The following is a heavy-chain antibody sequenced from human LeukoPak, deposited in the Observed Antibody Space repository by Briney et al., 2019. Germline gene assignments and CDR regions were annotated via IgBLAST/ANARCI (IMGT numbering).Heavy chain of an antibody. CDR1: GYTLTNYY. V-gene: IGHV1-46*01. D-gene: IGHD6-19*01. CDR3: ARVGVAGPFDY. CDR2: INPSGGST. J-gene: IGHJ4*02. Sequence: ASVKVSCKASGYTLTNYYIQGVRQAPGQGLEWMGIINPSGGSTSYAQNFQGRVTMTRDASTSTVSMELSSLRSDDTAVYYCARVGVAGPFDYWGQGTLVTVSS.